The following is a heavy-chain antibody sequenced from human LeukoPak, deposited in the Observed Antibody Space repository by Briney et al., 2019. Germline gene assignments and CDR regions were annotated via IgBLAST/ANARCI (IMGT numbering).Heavy chain of an antibody. Sequence: GGSLRPSCAASEFTFSDYYMSWIRQAPGKGLEWVSYISSSSSYTNYADSVKGRFTISRDNAKNSLYLQMNSLRAEDTAVYYCARASGRYDYVWGSSVGSFDYWGQGTLVTVSS. CDR3: ARASGRYDYVWGSSVGSFDY. CDR1: EFTFSDYY. J-gene: IGHJ4*02. CDR2: ISSSSSYT. D-gene: IGHD3-16*01. V-gene: IGHV3-11*06.